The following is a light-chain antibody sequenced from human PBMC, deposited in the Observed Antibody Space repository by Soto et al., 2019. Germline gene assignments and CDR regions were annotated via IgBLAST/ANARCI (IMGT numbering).Light chain of an antibody. V-gene: IGKV1-9*01. CDR2: AAS. CDR1: QGISSY. J-gene: IGKJ4*01. CDR3: QQLSSYPLT. Sequence: IQLTQSPSSLSASVGDRVTSTCRASQGISSYLAWYQQKPGKAPKLLIYAASTLQSGVPSRFSGSASGTDFTLTISSLQPEDFATYYCQQLSSYPLTFGGGTKVDIK.